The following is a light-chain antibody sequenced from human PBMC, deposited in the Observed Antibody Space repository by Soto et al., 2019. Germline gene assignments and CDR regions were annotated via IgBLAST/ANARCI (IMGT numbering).Light chain of an antibody. V-gene: IGLV2-8*01. CDR3: YSYAGRNIWV. Sequence: QSALAQPPSASGSPGQSVTISCTGSGSDIGAYNFVSWYQQHPGKAPKLMMFGVTERPSGVPDRFSGSKSGNTASLTVSGLQAYDEAVYYCYSYAGRNIWVFGGGTKVTVL. J-gene: IGLJ3*02. CDR1: GSDIGAYNF. CDR2: GVT.